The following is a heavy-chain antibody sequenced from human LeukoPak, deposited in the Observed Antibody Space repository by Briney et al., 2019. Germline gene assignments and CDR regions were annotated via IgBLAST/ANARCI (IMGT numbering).Heavy chain of an antibody. Sequence: ASVKVSCEASGYTFTGYYMHWVRQAPGQGLEWMGWINPNSGGTNYAQKFQGRVTMTRDTSISTAYMELSRLRSDDTAVYYCARPLRDLDAFDIWGQGTMVTVSS. CDR1: GYTFTGYY. V-gene: IGHV1-2*02. CDR2: INPNSGGT. CDR3: ARPLRDLDAFDI. J-gene: IGHJ3*02.